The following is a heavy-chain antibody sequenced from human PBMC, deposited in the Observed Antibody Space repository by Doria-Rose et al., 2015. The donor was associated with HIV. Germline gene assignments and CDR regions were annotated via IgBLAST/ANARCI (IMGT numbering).Heavy chain of an antibody. CDR2: IISEDER. V-gene: IGHV2-26*01. J-gene: IGHJ4*02. CDR3: ARIKSSRWYHKYYFDF. Sequence: QITLKVSGPVLVKPTETLTLTCTVSGVSLSSPGMGVSWIRQPPGKAPEWLANIISEDERSYKTSLKSSLTISRCTSKGQVVITRTDMDPVDTATYYCARIKSSRWYHKYYFDFWGQGTLVIVSA. CDR1: GVSLSSPGMG. D-gene: IGHD6-13*01.